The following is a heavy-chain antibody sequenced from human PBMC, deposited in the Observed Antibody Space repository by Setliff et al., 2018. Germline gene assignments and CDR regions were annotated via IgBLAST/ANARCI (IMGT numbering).Heavy chain of an antibody. CDR3: ARLDGKYNSLRWFDP. CDR1: GYSISSGYY. J-gene: IGHJ5*02. Sequence: PSETLSLTCTVSGYSISSGYYWSWIRQHPGKGLEWIGYISNTGTTYNNPSLKSRVTISVETSENQFSLKLTSVTAADTAVYYCARLDGKYNSLRWFDPWGQGTLVTVSS. CDR2: ISNTGTT. D-gene: IGHD1-1*01. V-gene: IGHV4-31*03.